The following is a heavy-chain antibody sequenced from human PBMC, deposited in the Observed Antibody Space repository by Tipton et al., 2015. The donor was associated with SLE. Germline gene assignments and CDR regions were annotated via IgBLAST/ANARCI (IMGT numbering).Heavy chain of an antibody. CDR3: ARHRGRGYVTDIDY. D-gene: IGHD5-12*01. CDR1: GYSFTKYW. J-gene: IGHJ4*02. CDR2: VFPGDSDT. Sequence: QLVQSGGEVKKPGESLKISCQGSGYSFTKYWIGWVRQMPGKGLEWMGIVFPGDSDTRYSPSFQGQVTFSADKSINTAYLQWSSLKASDTAMYFCARHRGRGYVTDIDYWGQGTLVTVSS. V-gene: IGHV5-51*01.